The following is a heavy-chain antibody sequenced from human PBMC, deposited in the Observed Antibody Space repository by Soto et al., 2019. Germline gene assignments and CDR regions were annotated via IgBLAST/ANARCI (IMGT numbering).Heavy chain of an antibody. J-gene: IGHJ6*02. CDR3: ARDLDCSGGSCYDSGMDV. CDR2: IYYGGST. Sequence: XATLSLTFTVSGGSISSYYWSWIRQPPGKGLEWIGYIYYGGSTNYNPSLKSRLSISADMSKNQFSLKLSSVTAADTAVYYCARDLDCSGGSCYDSGMDVWAQGTTVTVSS. CDR1: GGSISSYY. V-gene: IGHV4-59*01. D-gene: IGHD2-15*01.